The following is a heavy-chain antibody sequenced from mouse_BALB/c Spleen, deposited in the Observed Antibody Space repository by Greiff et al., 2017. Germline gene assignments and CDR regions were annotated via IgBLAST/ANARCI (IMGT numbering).Heavy chain of an antibody. CDR3: ARYYGNYGYAMDD. CDR2: ILPGSGST. D-gene: IGHD2-1*01. J-gene: IGHJ4*01. CDR1: GYTFSSYW. V-gene: IGHV1-9*01. Sequence: QVQLQQSGAELMKPGASVKISCKATGYTFSSYWIEWVKQRPGHGLEWIGEILPGSGSTNYNEKFKGKATFTADTSSNTAYMQLSSLTSEDSAVYYCARYYGNYGYAMDDWGQGTSVTVSS.